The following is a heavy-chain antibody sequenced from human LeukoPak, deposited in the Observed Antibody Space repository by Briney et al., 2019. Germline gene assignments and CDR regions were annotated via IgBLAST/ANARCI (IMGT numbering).Heavy chain of an antibody. CDR2: LYSDSNT. CDR3: ARGVEPLAANTLAY. J-gene: IGHJ4*02. D-gene: IGHD1-14*01. CDR1: GFTVITND. V-gene: IGHV3-53*01. Sequence: GGSLRLSCAASGFTVITNDMTWVRQAPGKGLEWVSVLYSDSNTKYADSVQGRFTISRDNSKNALYLEMNSLSPDDTAVYYCARGVEPLAANTLAYWGQGTLVTVSS.